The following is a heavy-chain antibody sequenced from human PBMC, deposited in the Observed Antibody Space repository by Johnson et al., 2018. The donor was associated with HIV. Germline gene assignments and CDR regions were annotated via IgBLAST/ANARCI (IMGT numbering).Heavy chain of an antibody. CDR3: ARAYYDIFTGRDDAFDI. V-gene: IGHV3-30-3*01. CDR1: GLTFSSYA. CDR2: ISYDGSNT. Sequence: VQLVESGGGVVKPGRSLRLSCAASGLTFSSYAMHWVRQAPGKGLEWLAGISYDGSNTYYADSVKGRFTISRDNAKNSLYLQMNSLRAEDTAVYYCARAYYDIFTGRDDAFDIWGQGTMVTVSS. D-gene: IGHD3-9*01. J-gene: IGHJ3*02.